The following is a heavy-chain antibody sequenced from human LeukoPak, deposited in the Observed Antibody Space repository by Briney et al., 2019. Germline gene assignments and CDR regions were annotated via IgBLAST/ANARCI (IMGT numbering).Heavy chain of an antibody. CDR2: ISSSGTYI. CDR1: GYTLSDYS. Sequence: PGGSLRLSCAASGYTLSDYSVNWVRQVPGEGLEWVSSISSSGTYIYYADSVKGRFTISRDNAKNSLFLQMNSLRAEDTAVYYCVSGNDPDYVWGTYRLDAFDIWGEGTMVIVSS. D-gene: IGHD3-16*02. J-gene: IGHJ3*02. CDR3: VSGNDPDYVWGTYRLDAFDI. V-gene: IGHV3-21*01.